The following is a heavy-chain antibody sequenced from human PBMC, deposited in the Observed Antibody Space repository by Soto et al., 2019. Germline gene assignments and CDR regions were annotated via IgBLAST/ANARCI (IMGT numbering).Heavy chain of an antibody. D-gene: IGHD1-26*01. CDR3: TIDIMYSGSYYYYYGMDV. CDR2: ISHDGSNK. V-gene: IGHV3-30-3*01. Sequence: QVQLVESGGGVVQPGRSLRLSCAASGFTFSSYAMHWVRQAPGKGLEWVAVISHDGSNKYYADSVKGRFTISRDNSKNTPYLHMNIPRAEDTAVYYCTIDIMYSGSYYYYYGMDVWGQGTTVTVSS. CDR1: GFTFSSYA. J-gene: IGHJ6*02.